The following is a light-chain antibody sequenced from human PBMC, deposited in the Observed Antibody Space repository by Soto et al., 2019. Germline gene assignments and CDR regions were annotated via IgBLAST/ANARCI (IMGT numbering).Light chain of an antibody. CDR3: QQRSNWPRSIT. V-gene: IGKV3-11*01. Sequence: EIVLTQSPVTLSLSPGERATLSCRASQSFRGLLAWYQQKPGQAPRLLIYDAYNRATGIPPRFSGSGSVTDFTLTISSLEPEDFAVYYCQQRSNWPRSITFGQGTRLEIK. CDR1: QSFRGL. CDR2: DAY. J-gene: IGKJ5*01.